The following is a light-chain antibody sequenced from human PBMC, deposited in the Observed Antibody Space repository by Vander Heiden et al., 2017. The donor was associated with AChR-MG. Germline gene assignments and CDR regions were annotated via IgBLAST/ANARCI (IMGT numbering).Light chain of an antibody. Sequence: DIQMTQSPPSLSASVGDRVTITCQASQDISHFLNWYHQKPGKAPNLLIYDSSNFETGVPSRFSGSGSRTHFSLTISSLQPEDVATYYCQQYDNLPITFGQGTRLEI. V-gene: IGKV1-33*01. CDR1: QDISHF. CDR3: QQYDNLPIT. CDR2: DSS. J-gene: IGKJ5*01.